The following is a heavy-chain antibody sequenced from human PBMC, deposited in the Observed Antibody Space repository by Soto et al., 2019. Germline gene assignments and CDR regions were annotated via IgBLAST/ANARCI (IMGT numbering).Heavy chain of an antibody. CDR1: GYTFTDYD. CDR2: MTPKSGYT. D-gene: IGHD1-20*01. Sequence: QVQLMQPGAEVRKPGASVKLSCKASGYTFTDYDINWVRQATGQGLEWLGWMTPKSGYTGYAQKFQGRVTLTRDTSRGTAYMELSSLTSEDTAVYYCTRNLYNTGDFDHWGQGTLVTVSS. J-gene: IGHJ4*02. V-gene: IGHV1-8*02. CDR3: TRNLYNTGDFDH.